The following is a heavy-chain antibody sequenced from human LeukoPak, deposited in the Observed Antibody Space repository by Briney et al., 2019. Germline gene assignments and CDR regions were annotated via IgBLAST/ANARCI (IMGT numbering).Heavy chain of an antibody. CDR2: ISAYNGNT. D-gene: IGHD2-15*01. J-gene: IGHJ6*02. CDR3: ARDIVVVVAASENDFYYYYYGMDV. V-gene: IGHV1-18*01. Sequence: GASVKVSCKASGYTLTSYGISWVRQAPGQGLEWMGWISAYNGNTNYAQKLQGRVTMTTDTSTSTAYMELRSLRSDDTAVYYCARDIVVVVAASENDFYYYYYGMDVWGQGTTVTVSS. CDR1: GYTLTSYG.